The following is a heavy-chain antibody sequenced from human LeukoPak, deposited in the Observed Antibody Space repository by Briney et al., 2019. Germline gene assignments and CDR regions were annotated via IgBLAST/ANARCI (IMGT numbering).Heavy chain of an antibody. V-gene: IGHV1-24*01. D-gene: IGHD5-12*01. CDR3: ATAQVGIVATAPAY. Sequence: GASVKVSCKVSGYTLTELSMHWVRQAPGKGLEWMGGFDPEDGETIYAQKFRGRVTMTEDTSTDTAYMELSSLRSEDTAVYYCATAQVGIVATAPAYWGQGTLVTVSS. J-gene: IGHJ4*02. CDR1: GYTLTELS. CDR2: FDPEDGET.